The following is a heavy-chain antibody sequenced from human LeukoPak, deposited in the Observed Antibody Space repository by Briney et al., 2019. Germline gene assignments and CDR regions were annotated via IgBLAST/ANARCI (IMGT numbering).Heavy chain of an antibody. J-gene: IGHJ4*02. CDR2: INHSGST. CDR1: GGSFSGYY. D-gene: IGHD2-2*01. CDR3: ASDRGHCSSTSCRSRTLDY. V-gene: IGHV4-34*01. Sequence: SETLSLTCAVYGGSFSGYYWSWIRQPSGKGLEWIGEINHSGSTNYNPSLKSRVTISVDTSKNQFSLKLSSVTAADTAVYYCASDRGHCSSTSCRSRTLDYWGQGTLVTVSS.